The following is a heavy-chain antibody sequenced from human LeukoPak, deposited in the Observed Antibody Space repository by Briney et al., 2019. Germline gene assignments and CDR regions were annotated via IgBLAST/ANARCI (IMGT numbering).Heavy chain of an antibody. V-gene: IGHV4-4*07. D-gene: IGHD6-13*01. CDR3: ASGGYSNSWYYLDY. CDR2: IYTSGST. J-gene: IGHJ4*02. Sequence: PSETLSLTCTVSGGSISSYYWSWIRQPAGKGLEWIGRIYTSGSTNYNPSLKSRVTMSVDTSKNQFSLKLSSVTAADTAVYYCASGGYSNSWYYLDYWGQGTLVTVSS. CDR1: GGSISSYY.